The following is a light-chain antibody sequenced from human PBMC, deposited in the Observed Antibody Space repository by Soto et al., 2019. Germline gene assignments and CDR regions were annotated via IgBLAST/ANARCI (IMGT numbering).Light chain of an antibody. CDR3: MQDLQTPIT. J-gene: IGKJ5*01. Sequence: DIVMTQSPRSLSVTPGEPASITCVSSQSLLHSTGYNYLHWYLQKSGQSPQLLIYLGTSRASGVPDRFSGSGSGTYFTLRISRVEAEDVGVYYCMQDLQTPITFGQGTRLEIK. CDR2: LGT. V-gene: IGKV2-28*01. CDR1: QSLLHSTGYNY.